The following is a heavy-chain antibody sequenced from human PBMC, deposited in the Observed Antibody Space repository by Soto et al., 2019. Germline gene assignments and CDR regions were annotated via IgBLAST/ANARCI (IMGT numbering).Heavy chain of an antibody. CDR1: GFTFSSYA. J-gene: IGHJ6*04. CDR3: ARDGVTIFGVVIIEGMGV. CDR2: ISYDGSNK. Sequence: GGSLRLSCAASGFTFSSYAMHWVRQAPGKGLEWVAVISYDGSNKYYADSVKGRFTISRDNSKNTLYLQMNSLRAEDTAVYYCARDGVTIFGVVIIEGMGVWGKGTTVTVSS. V-gene: IGHV3-30-3*01. D-gene: IGHD3-3*01.